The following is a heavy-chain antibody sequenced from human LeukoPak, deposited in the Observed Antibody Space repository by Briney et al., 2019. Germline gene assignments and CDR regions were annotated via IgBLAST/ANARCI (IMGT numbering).Heavy chain of an antibody. CDR3: ATEPHYSGSWALTG. J-gene: IGHJ4*02. Sequence: ASVKVSCKVSGYTLTELSMHWVRQAPGKGLEWMGGFDPEDGETIYAQKFQGRVTMTEDTSTDTAYMELSSLRSEDTAVYYCATEPHYSGSWALTGWGQGTLVTVSS. CDR1: GYTLTELS. D-gene: IGHD1-26*01. CDR2: FDPEDGET. V-gene: IGHV1-24*01.